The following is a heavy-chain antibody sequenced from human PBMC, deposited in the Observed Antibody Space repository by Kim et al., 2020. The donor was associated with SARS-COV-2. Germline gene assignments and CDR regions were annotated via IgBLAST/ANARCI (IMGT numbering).Heavy chain of an antibody. CDR1: GYSISSGYY. CDR3: ARAIDLLWGASYYFDY. J-gene: IGHJ4*01. D-gene: IGHD1-26*01. V-gene: IGHV4-38-2*02. CDR2: IYHSGST. Sequence: SETLSLTCTVSGYSISSGYYWGWIRQPPGKGLEWIGSIYHSGSTYYNPSLKSRVTISVDTSKNQFSLKLSSVTAADTAVYYCARAIDLLWGASYYFDYWG.